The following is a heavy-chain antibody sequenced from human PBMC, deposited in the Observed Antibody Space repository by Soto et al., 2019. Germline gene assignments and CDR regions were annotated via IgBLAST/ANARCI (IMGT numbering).Heavy chain of an antibody. CDR2: ISPNGQGI. D-gene: IGHD2-21*02. CDR1: GFTVTSNG. CDR3: AKDRLYPRDYFPY. V-gene: IGHV3-23*01. Sequence: EVKLLESGGGLVQPGGSLRLSCGVSGFTVTSNGVSWVRQAPGKGLEWVSAISPNGQGIWYADSVKGRFTISRDISRNTVFLQMDSLRAEDTAVYYCAKDRLYPRDYFPYWGQGTLVTVSS. J-gene: IGHJ4*02.